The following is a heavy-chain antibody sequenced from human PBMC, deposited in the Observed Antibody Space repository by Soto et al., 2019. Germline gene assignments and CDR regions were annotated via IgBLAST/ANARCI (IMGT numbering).Heavy chain of an antibody. CDR2: ISFDGNTQ. V-gene: IGHV3-30*04. CDR3: AKVGVVTSINDGFDT. Sequence: SLRLSCAASGFTFSDYAMHWVRQAPGRGLEWVAAISFDGNTQFYADSVKGRFTTSRDDSKNTLYLQMNSLRAADTALFFCAKVGVVTSINDGFDTWGQGTMVTVSS. J-gene: IGHJ3*02. CDR1: GFTFSDYA. D-gene: IGHD2-21*02.